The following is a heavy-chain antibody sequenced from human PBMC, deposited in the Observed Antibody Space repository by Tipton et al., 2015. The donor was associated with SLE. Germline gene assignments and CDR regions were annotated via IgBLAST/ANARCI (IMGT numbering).Heavy chain of an antibody. Sequence: QLVQSGGGLVQPGGSLRLSCAASGFTVSSNYMSWVRRAPGKGLEWVSGIYSGGSTYYADSVKGRFTISRHNSKNTLYLQMNSLRAEDTAVYYCAREGSAAGRYFDLWGRGTLVTVSS. CDR3: AREGSAAGRYFDL. CDR1: GFTVSSNY. V-gene: IGHV3-53*04. D-gene: IGHD6-13*01. CDR2: IYSGGST. J-gene: IGHJ2*01.